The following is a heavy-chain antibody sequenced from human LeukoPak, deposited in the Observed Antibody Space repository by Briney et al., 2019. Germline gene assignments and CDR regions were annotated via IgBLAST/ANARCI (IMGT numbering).Heavy chain of an antibody. CDR1: GFTFSSYA. Sequence: GGSLRLSCAASGFTFSSYAMSWVRQAPGKGLEWVSATSGSGGSTYYADSVKGRFTISRDNSKNTLYLQMNSLRAEDTAVYYCARGDEIKHAFDIWGQGTMVTVSS. J-gene: IGHJ3*02. CDR3: ARGDEIKHAFDI. D-gene: IGHD5-24*01. V-gene: IGHV3-23*01. CDR2: TSGSGGST.